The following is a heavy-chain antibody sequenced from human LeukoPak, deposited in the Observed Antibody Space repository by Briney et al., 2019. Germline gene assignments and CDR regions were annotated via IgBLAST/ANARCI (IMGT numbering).Heavy chain of an antibody. V-gene: IGHV4-59*01. CDR1: GGSISSYY. Sequence: SETLSLTCTVSGGSISSYYWSWIRQPPGKGLEWIGYIYYSGSTNYNPSLKSRVTISVDTSKNQSSLKLSSVTAADTAVYYCARIKDYLYGMDVWGQGTTVTVSS. D-gene: IGHD4-11*01. CDR3: ARIKDYLYGMDV. J-gene: IGHJ6*02. CDR2: IYYSGST.